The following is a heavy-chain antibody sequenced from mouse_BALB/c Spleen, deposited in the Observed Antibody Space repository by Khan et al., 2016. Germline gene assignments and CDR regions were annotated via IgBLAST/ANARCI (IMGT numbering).Heavy chain of an antibody. CDR2: ITYSGGT. V-gene: IGHV3-2*02. D-gene: IGHD1-1*01. J-gene: IGHJ3*01. CDR1: GYSITSGYA. Sequence: EVQLQESGPGLVKPSQSLSLTCTVTGYSITSGYAWNWIRQFPGSKLEWMGYITYSGGTSYNPSLKSRISVPRDTSKNQFFLQFNSVTTEDTATYYCARDYYGSSFFDYWGQGTLVTVSA. CDR3: ARDYYGSSFFDY.